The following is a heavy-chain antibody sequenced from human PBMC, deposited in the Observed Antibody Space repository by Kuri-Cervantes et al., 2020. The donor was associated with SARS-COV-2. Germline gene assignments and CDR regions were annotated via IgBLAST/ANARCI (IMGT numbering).Heavy chain of an antibody. D-gene: IGHD3-22*01. Sequence: SVKVSCKASGGTFSSYAISWVRQAPGQGPEWMGGSIPMFGTAKNAQKFQGRVTITADESTSTAYMELRSLRSEDTAVYYCARASGDSSGYYRGRYFQHWGQGTLVTVSS. CDR1: GGTFSSYA. CDR3: ARASGDSSGYYRGRYFQH. V-gene: IGHV1-69*13. J-gene: IGHJ1*01. CDR2: SIPMFGTA.